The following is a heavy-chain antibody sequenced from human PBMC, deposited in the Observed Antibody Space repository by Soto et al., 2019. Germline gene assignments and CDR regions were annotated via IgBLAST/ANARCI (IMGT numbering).Heavy chain of an antibody. D-gene: IGHD6-13*01. Sequence: EVQLLESGGGLVQPGGSLRLSCAASGFTFSSYAMSWVRQAPGEGLEWVSAISGSGDSTYYADSVKGRFTISRDNSVNTLYLQMSSLRAEDTAVYYCAKELAAVGAGAFDIWGQGTMVIVSP. J-gene: IGHJ3*02. CDR2: ISGSGDST. CDR3: AKELAAVGAGAFDI. V-gene: IGHV3-23*01. CDR1: GFTFSSYA.